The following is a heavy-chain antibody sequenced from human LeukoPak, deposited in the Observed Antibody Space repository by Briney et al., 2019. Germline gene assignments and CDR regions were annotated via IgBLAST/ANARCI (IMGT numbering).Heavy chain of an antibody. CDR1: GYTFTGYY. CDR2: INPNSGGT. V-gene: IGHV1-2*02. D-gene: IGHD2-15*01. CDR3: ARVWVGQRFDY. Sequence: ASVKVSCTASGYTFTGYYMHWVRQAPGQGLEWMGWINPNSGGTNYAQEFQGRVTMTRDTSISTAYMELSRLRSDDTAVYYCARVWVGQRFDYWGQGTLVTVSS. J-gene: IGHJ4*02.